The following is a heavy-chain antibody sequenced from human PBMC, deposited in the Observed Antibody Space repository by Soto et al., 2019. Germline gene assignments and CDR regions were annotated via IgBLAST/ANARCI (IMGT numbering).Heavy chain of an antibody. CDR3: ARGSCSSTSCHHYYYGMDV. V-gene: IGHV1-69*13. CDR2: IIPIFGTA. J-gene: IGHJ6*02. Sequence: ASVKVSCKASGGTFSSYAISWVRQAPGQGLEWMGGIIPIFGTANYAQKFQGRVTITADESTSTAYMELSSLRSEDTAVYYCARGSCSSTSCHHYYYGMDVWGQGTTLTVSS. D-gene: IGHD2-2*01. CDR1: GGTFSSYA.